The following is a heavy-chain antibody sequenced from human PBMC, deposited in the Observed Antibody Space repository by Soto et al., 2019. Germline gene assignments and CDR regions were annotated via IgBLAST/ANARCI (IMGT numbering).Heavy chain of an antibody. V-gene: IGHV4-31*03. CDR2: IYYSGST. Sequence: SETLSLTCTVSGGSISSGGYYWSWIRQHPGKGLEWIGYIYYSGSTYYNPSLKSRVTISVDTSKNQFSLKLSSVTAADTAVYYCARVYDPSSGWYVDYWGQGTLVTVSS. J-gene: IGHJ4*02. CDR3: ARVYDPSSGWYVDY. CDR1: GGSISSGGYY. D-gene: IGHD6-19*01.